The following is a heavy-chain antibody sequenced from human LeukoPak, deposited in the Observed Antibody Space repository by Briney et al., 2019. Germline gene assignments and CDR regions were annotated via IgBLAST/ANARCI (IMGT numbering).Heavy chain of an antibody. V-gene: IGHV6-1*01. Sequence: SQTLSLTCAISGDSVFSNSSWNWIRQSPSRGLEWLGRTYYRSKWYNDYVVSVKSRIDINPDTSKSQFSLQLSSVTPEDTAVYYCARGGQGDGYSADEAFDIWGQGTMVTVS. CDR3: ARGGQGDGYSADEAFDI. CDR1: GDSVFSNSS. J-gene: IGHJ3*02. CDR2: TYYRSKWYN. D-gene: IGHD5-24*01.